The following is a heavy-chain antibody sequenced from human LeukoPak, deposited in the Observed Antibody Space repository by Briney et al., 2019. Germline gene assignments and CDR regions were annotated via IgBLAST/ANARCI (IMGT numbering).Heavy chain of an antibody. CDR3: ARGGAVAGNNYFDY. V-gene: IGHV3-48*01. CDR2: ISSSSSTI. Sequence: GGSLRLSCAASGFTFSSYAMHWVRQAPGKGLEWVSYISSSSSTIYYADSVKGRFTISRDNAKNSLYLQMNSLRAEDTAVYYCARGGAVAGNNYFDYWGQGTLVTVSS. CDR1: GFTFSSYA. D-gene: IGHD6-19*01. J-gene: IGHJ4*02.